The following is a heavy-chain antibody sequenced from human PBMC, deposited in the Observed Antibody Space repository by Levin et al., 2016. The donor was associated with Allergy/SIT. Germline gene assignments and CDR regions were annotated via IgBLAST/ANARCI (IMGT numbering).Heavy chain of an antibody. CDR1: GGSISSSNW. Sequence: SETLSLTCAVSGGSISSSNWWSWVRQPPGKGLEWIGEIYHSGSTNDNPSLKSRVTISVDKSKNQFSLKLSSVTAADTAVYYCARAEGAAAGTPYYFDSWGQGTLVTVSS. CDR2: IYHSGST. CDR3: ARAEGAAAGTPYYFDS. J-gene: IGHJ4*02. D-gene: IGHD6-13*01. V-gene: IGHV4-4*02.